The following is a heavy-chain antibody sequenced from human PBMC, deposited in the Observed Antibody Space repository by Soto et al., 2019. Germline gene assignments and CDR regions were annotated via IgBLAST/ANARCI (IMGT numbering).Heavy chain of an antibody. V-gene: IGHV4-59*01. D-gene: IGHD1-26*01. Sequence: SETLSLTCTVSGRSISSYYWSWIRQPPGKGLEWIGYIYYSGSTNYNPSLKSRVTISVDTSKNQFSLKLSSVTAADTAVYYCARVGATRDYYYYGMDVWGQGTTVTVSS. CDR2: IYYSGST. CDR3: ARVGATRDYYYYGMDV. CDR1: GRSISSYY. J-gene: IGHJ6*02.